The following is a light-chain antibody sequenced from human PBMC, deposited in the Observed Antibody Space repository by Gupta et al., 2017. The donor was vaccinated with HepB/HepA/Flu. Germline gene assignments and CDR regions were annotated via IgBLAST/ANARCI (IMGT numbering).Light chain of an antibody. CDR2: GAS. J-gene: IGKJ5*01. V-gene: IGKV1-39*01. CDR3: QETYHTLT. CDR1: QDIVNY. Sequence: DIQMTQSPSSLSASVGDRVTITCRASQDIVNYVNWYQQKPGKAPKLLIYGASSLKSGVPSRFSGSGSGIDFTLTITSRQLEDVATYFCQETYHTLTFGRGTRL.